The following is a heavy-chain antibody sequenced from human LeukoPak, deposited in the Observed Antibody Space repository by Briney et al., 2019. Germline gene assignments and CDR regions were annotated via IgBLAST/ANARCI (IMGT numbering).Heavy chain of an antibody. V-gene: IGHV4-34*01. Sequence: SETLSLTCAVYGGSFSGYYWSWIRQPPGKGLEWIGEINHSGSTNYNPSLKSRVTISVDTSKNQFSLKLCSVTAADTAVYYCARGRMMLRGYFDYWGQGTLVTVSS. D-gene: IGHD4/OR15-4a*01. J-gene: IGHJ4*02. CDR2: INHSGST. CDR3: ARGRMMLRGYFDY. CDR1: GGSFSGYY.